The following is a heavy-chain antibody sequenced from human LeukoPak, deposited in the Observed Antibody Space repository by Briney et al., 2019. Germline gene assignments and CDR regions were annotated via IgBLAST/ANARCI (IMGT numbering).Heavy chain of an antibody. D-gene: IGHD4-17*01. J-gene: IGHJ4*02. Sequence: SETLSLTCAVYGGSFSGYYWSWIRKPPGKGLEWIGEINHSGSTNYNPSLKSRVTISVDTSKNQFSLKLSSVTAADTAVYYCARTVFYGDLQPTFDYWGQGTLVTVSS. CDR1: GGSFSGYY. CDR2: INHSGST. CDR3: ARTVFYGDLQPTFDY. V-gene: IGHV4-34*01.